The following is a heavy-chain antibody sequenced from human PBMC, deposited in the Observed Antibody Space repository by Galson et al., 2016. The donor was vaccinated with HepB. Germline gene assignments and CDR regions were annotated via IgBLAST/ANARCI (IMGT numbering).Heavy chain of an antibody. V-gene: IGHV3-23*01. D-gene: IGHD3-22*01. Sequence: SLRLSCAASGFTFGSFAMSWVRQAPGTGLEWVSTISETTGSAYYADSVKGRFTISRDNSRNTLFLQMNSLRAEDTAVYYCANSLEDSYFETSGYFFDYWGQGTLVTVSS. CDR2: ISETTGSA. CDR3: ANSLEDSYFETSGYFFDY. CDR1: GFTFGSFA. J-gene: IGHJ4*02.